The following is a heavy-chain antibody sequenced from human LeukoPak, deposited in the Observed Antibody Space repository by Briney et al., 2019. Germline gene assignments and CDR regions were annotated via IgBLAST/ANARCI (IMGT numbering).Heavy chain of an antibody. CDR2: IKPDGSYA. V-gene: IGHV3-74*01. D-gene: IGHD6-19*01. Sequence: GGSLRLSCAASGFPFSGYWMYWLRQAPGKGMVWVSRIKPDGSYASYADFVKGRFTTSRDNAKNTLYLQLSSLRAEDTAVYYCARDYSSVPEYWGQGTLVTVSS. CDR3: ARDYSSVPEY. CDR1: GFPFSGYW. J-gene: IGHJ4*02.